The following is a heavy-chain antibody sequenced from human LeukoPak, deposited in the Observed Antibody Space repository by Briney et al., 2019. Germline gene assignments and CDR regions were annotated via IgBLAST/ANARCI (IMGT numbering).Heavy chain of an antibody. Sequence: PGASLRLSCAASGFTFNNFAFDWVRHAPGKGLVWISRICPSVVTTYYANSVKGRFTISRDNSKNSLYLQMHSLRAEDTALYYCARQLNLDYWGQGTLVTVSS. CDR3: ARQLNLDY. CDR2: ICPSVVTT. J-gene: IGHJ4*02. V-gene: IGHV3-23*01. CDR1: GFTFNNFA. D-gene: IGHD1-1*01.